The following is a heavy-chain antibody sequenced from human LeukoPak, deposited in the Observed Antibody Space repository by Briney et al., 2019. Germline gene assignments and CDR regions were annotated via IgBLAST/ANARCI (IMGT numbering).Heavy chain of an antibody. CDR2: INPNSGGT. Sequence: GASVKVSCKASGYTFTSYYMHWVRQAPGQGLEWMGWINPNSGGTNYAQKFQGRVTMTRDTSISTAYMELSRLRSDDTAVYYCARYERPMVRGVFHWFDPWGQGTLVTVSS. V-gene: IGHV1-2*02. CDR3: ARYERPMVRGVFHWFDP. CDR1: GYTFTSYY. D-gene: IGHD3-10*01. J-gene: IGHJ5*02.